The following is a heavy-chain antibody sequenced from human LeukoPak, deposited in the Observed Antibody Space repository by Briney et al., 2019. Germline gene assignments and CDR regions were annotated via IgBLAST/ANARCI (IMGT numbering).Heavy chain of an antibody. J-gene: IGHJ4*02. V-gene: IGHV3-30*18. D-gene: IGHD3-10*01. CDR2: ISYDGSNK. CDR3: AKDTYYYGSGSYYYFDY. CDR1: GFTFSSYG. Sequence: GRSLRLSCAASGFTFSSYGMHWVRQAPGKGLEWVAVISYDGSNKYYADSVKGRFTISRDNSKNTLYLQMNSLRAEDTAVYYCAKDTYYYGSGSYYYFDYWGQGTLVTVSS.